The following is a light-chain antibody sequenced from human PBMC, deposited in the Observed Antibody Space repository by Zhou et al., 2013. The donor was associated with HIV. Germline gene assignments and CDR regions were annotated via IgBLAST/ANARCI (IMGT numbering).Light chain of an antibody. CDR2: GAS. CDR1: QDISRS. J-gene: IGKJ4*01. Sequence: DIQMTQSPSSVSASVGDRVTITCRASQDISRSLVWYQQKPGKAPKLLIYGASTLQSGVPSRFSGSGSGTDFTLTITGLQPDDFATYYCQQANSFPLTFGGGTE. CDR3: QQANSFPLT. V-gene: IGKV1D-12*01.